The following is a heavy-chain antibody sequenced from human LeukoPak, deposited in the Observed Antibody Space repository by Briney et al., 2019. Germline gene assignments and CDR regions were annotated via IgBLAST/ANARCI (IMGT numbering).Heavy chain of an antibody. CDR2: ISSSSGLI. J-gene: IGHJ6*03. CDR1: TFSFSRYS. Sequence: GGSLKLSCEGSTFSFSRYSMNWVRQAPGKGLEWLSYISSSSGLIYESDAVKGRITISRDNAKKSLYLQMSSLTAEDTGIYYCAAVATTGYLGYFMYMDVWGKGTTVTVSS. V-gene: IGHV3-48*01. D-gene: IGHD3-9*01. CDR3: AAVATTGYLGYFMYMDV.